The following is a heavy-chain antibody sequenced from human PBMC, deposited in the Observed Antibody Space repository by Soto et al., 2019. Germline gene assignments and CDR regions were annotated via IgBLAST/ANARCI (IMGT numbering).Heavy chain of an antibody. V-gene: IGHV1-8*01. D-gene: IGHD2-21*02. CDR3: ARGGCGGDCYPGTDAFDL. CDR2: MNPNSGNT. CDR1: GYTFTSYD. Sequence: ASVKVSCKASGYTFTSYDINWVRQATGQGLEWMGWMNPNSGNTGYAQKFQGRVTMTRNTSISTAYMELSSLRSEDTAVYYCARGGCGGDCYPGTDAFDLWGQGTMVTVSS. J-gene: IGHJ3*01.